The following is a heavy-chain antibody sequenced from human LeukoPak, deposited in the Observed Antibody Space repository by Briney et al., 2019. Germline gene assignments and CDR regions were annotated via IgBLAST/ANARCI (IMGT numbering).Heavy chain of an antibody. Sequence: PSETLSLTCTVSGGSISSYYWSWIRQPAGTALEWIGRIYTSGTITYNPSLKSRVTMAVDTSKNQFSLKLSSVTAADTAVYYCARDSGTTGEVKFDPWGQGTLVTVSS. D-gene: IGHD3-10*01. V-gene: IGHV4-4*07. CDR2: IYTSGTI. CDR1: GGSISSYY. CDR3: ARDSGTTGEVKFDP. J-gene: IGHJ5*02.